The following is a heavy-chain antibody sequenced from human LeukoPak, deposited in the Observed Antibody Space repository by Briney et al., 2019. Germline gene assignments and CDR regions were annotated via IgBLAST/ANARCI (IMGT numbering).Heavy chain of an antibody. V-gene: IGHV1-3*01. Sequence: ASVKVSRKASGYTFNTYAMHWVRQAPGQRLEWMGWINAANGDTKYSQKFQGRVTITRDTSASTAYMELSSLTSEDTAIYYCARDLGYCSTTACSPVGGWFDPWGQGTLVTVSS. J-gene: IGHJ5*02. CDR1: GYTFNTYA. CDR3: ARDLGYCSTTACSPVGGWFDP. CDR2: INAANGDT. D-gene: IGHD2-2*01.